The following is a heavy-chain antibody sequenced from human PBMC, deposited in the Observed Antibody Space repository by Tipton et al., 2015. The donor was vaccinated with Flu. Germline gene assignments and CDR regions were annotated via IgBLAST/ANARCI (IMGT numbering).Heavy chain of an antibody. V-gene: IGHV3-9*01. CDR3: AKVGARREFHYYGMDV. D-gene: IGHD1-26*01. CDR2: INWSSDKK. Sequence: SGFSFADYAIHWVRQAPGKGLEWVSGINWSSDKKGYADSVKRRFTISRDNAKNSLYLQMNNLRPEDTAIYYRAKVGARREFHYYGMDVGGQGTTVTVSS. CDR1: GFSFADYA. J-gene: IGHJ6*02.